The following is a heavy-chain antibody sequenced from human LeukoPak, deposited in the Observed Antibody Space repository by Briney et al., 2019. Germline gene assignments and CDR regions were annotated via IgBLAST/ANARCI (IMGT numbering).Heavy chain of an antibody. D-gene: IGHD6-13*01. CDR2: IYPGDSDT. J-gene: IGHJ4*02. CDR1: GYSFTSYW. V-gene: IGHV5-51*01. CDR3: ARAPSSSWYYFDY. Sequence: GESLKISCKGPGYSFTSYWIGWVRQMPGKGLEWMGIIYPGDSDTRYSPSFQGQVTISADKSISTAYLQWSSLKASDTAMYYCARAPSSSWYYFDYWGQGALVTVSS.